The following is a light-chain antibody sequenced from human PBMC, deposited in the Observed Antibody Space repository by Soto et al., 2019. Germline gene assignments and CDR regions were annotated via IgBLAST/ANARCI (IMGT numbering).Light chain of an antibody. Sequence: EIVLTQSPGTLSLSPGERATLSCRASQSINSRYLAWYQQKPGQAPRLLIYGASSRATGIPDRFSGSGSGTDVTLTISILEPEDFAVYYCQQFGSSPGFTFGPGTIVDIK. CDR1: QSINSRY. V-gene: IGKV3-20*01. CDR3: QQFGSSPGFT. J-gene: IGKJ3*01. CDR2: GAS.